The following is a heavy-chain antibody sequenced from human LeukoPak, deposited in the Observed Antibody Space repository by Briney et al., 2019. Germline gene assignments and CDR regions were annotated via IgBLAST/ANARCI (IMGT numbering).Heavy chain of an antibody. J-gene: IGHJ4*02. D-gene: IGHD3-9*01. V-gene: IGHV4-34*01. CDR2: INHFGST. Sequence: SDTLSLTCVVNGGSFTGLFWSWIRQAPGKGLEWIGEINHFGSTYYNPSLKSRVTMSVDTSKNQFSLNLSSVTAADTAVYFCANHDILTTASAHDYWGQGTLVTVSS. CDR1: GGSFTGLF. CDR3: ANHDILTTASAHDY.